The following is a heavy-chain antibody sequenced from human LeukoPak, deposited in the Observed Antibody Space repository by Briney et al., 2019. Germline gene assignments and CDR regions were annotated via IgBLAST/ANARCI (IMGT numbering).Heavy chain of an antibody. Sequence: GGSLRLSCAASGFTFSSYAMSWVRQAPGKGLEWVAVIWYDGSNKYYADSVKGRFTISRDNSKNTLYLQMNSLRAEDTAVYYCAKDVYAYGGIDYWGQGTLVTVSS. CDR2: IWYDGSNK. CDR1: GFTFSSYA. D-gene: IGHD4-23*01. V-gene: IGHV3-33*06. J-gene: IGHJ4*02. CDR3: AKDVYAYGGIDY.